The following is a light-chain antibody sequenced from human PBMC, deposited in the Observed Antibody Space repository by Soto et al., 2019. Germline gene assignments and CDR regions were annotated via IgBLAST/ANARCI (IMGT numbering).Light chain of an antibody. V-gene: IGKV3-20*01. CDR2: DAS. CDR3: QHYGSSPPIT. Sequence: DIVLTQSPGTLSLSPGERATLSCRASQSVRGTSLAWYQQKPGQAPRLLIYDASSRATGIPDRFGGGGSGTDFTLTISRLEPEDFAVYYCQHYGSSPPITFGQGTRLEIK. CDR1: QSVRGTS. J-gene: IGKJ5*01.